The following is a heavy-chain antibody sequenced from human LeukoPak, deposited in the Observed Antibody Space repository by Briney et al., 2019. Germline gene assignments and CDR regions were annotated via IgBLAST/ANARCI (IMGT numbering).Heavy chain of an antibody. V-gene: IGHV1-2*02. D-gene: IGHD3-10*01. Sequence: ASVKVSCKASGYTFTGYYMHWVRQAPGQGLEWMGWINPNSGGTNYAQKFQGRVTMTRDTSISTAYMELSRLRSDDTAVYYCARAYGSGSYYNEFDYWGQGTLVTVS. CDR3: ARAYGSGSYYNEFDY. J-gene: IGHJ4*02. CDR1: GYTFTGYY. CDR2: INPNSGGT.